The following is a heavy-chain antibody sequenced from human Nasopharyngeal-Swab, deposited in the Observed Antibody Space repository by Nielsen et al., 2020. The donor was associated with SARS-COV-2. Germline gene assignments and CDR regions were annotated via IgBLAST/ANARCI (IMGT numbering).Heavy chain of an antibody. CDR3: ARDPRGIGDYYDY. Sequence: GESLKISCVASGVIFSKYWMHWVRQAPGKGLVWVSRINSDGSSTSYADSVKGRFTISRDNAKNTLYLQMNSLRAEDTAVYYCARDPRGIGDYYDYWGQGTLVTVSS. D-gene: IGHD3-16*01. CDR2: INSDGSST. V-gene: IGHV3-74*01. J-gene: IGHJ4*02. CDR1: GVIFSKYW.